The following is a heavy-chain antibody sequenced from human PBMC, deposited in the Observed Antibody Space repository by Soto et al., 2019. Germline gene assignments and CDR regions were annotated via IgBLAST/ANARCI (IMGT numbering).Heavy chain of an antibody. CDR2: IYYSGSA. V-gene: IGHV4-30-4*01. Sequence: SETLSLTCTVSGGSIRVDDYYWSWIRQPPGKGLEWIGYIYYSGSAYYNPSLERRVTMSVDTSKAQFSLKLSSVTAADTAIYFCAGLRYTRIVSDPRAQGNHWFDPWGQGTLVTVSS. CDR3: AGLRYTRIVSDPRAQGNHWFDP. J-gene: IGHJ5*02. D-gene: IGHD2-21*01. CDR1: GGSIRVDDYY.